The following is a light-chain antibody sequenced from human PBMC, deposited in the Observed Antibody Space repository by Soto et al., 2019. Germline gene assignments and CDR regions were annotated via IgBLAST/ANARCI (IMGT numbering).Light chain of an antibody. J-gene: IGKJ5*01. CDR2: AAS. V-gene: IGKV3-20*01. CDR1: QGVGSKF. Sequence: EIALTQSPGTLSLSPGERATLSCRASQGVGSKFLASYQQKPGQAPRLLIYAASTRATGIPDRFSGSGSGTDFTLTISRLEPEDFAVYYCQQYGNSPGITFGQGTRREIE. CDR3: QQYGNSPGIT.